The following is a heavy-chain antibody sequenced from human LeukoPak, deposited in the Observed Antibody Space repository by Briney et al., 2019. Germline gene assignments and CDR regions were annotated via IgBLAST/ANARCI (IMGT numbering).Heavy chain of an antibody. CDR3: AKDLRGSLGYSYGIDY. CDR2: ISYDGSNK. J-gene: IGHJ4*02. D-gene: IGHD5-18*01. V-gene: IGHV3-30*18. CDR1: GFTFSSYG. Sequence: GGSLRLSCAASGFTFSSYGMHWVRQAPGKGLEWVAVISYDGSNKYYADSVKGRFTISRDNSKNTLYLQMNSLRAEDTAVYYCAKDLRGSLGYSYGIDYWGQGTLVTVSS.